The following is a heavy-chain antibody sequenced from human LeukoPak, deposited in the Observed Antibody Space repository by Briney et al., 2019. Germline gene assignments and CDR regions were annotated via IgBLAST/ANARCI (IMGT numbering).Heavy chain of an antibody. CDR3: AREDGYCSSTSCSNPYDAFDV. V-gene: IGHV5-51*01. CDR1: GYTFTSFW. CDR2: IYPGDSDT. Sequence: GESLKISCKGSGYTFTSFWIGWVRQMPGKGPEWMGIIYPGDSDTRYSPSFQGQVTISADKSISTAYLQRSSLKASDTAMYYCAREDGYCSSTSCSNPYDAFDVWGQGTMVTVSS. D-gene: IGHD2-2*03. J-gene: IGHJ3*01.